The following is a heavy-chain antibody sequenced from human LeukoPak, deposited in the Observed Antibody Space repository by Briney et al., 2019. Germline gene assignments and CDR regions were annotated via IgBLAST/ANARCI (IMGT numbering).Heavy chain of an antibody. V-gene: IGHV3-66*02. CDR1: GFTVSSNY. D-gene: IGHD6-13*01. Sequence: GGSMRLACAASGFTVSSNYMSWVRQAPGKGLEWVSVIYSGGSTYYADSVKGRFTISRDNSKNTLYLQMNSLRAEDTAVYYCARGGSSSSFFDYWGQGTLVTVSS. CDR3: ARGGSSSSFFDY. J-gene: IGHJ4*02. CDR2: IYSGGST.